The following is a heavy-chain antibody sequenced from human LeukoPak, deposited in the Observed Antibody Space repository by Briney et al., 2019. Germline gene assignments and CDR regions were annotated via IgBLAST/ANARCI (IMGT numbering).Heavy chain of an antibody. J-gene: IGHJ3*02. CDR1: GFTVSSNY. CDR2: IYSGGST. Sequence: GGSLRLSCAASGFTVSSNYMNWVRQAPGKGLEWVSVIYSGGSTYYADSVKGRFTISRDNSKNMLSLQMNSLRAEDTAVYYCARLLSGVLAFDIWGQGTMVTVSS. CDR3: ARLLSGVLAFDI. V-gene: IGHV3-66*01. D-gene: IGHD3-10*01.